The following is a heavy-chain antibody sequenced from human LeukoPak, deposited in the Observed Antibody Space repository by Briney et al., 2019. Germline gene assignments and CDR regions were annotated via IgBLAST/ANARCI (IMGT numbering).Heavy chain of an antibody. CDR2: INPNSGDT. J-gene: IGHJ4*02. CDR1: GYTFTDYY. CDR3: ARETVPAIAAPRGLNY. D-gene: IGHD6-13*01. Sequence: ASVKVSCKASGYTFTDYYIHWVRRAPGQGLEWMGWINPNSGDTNYAQKFQGRVTMTRDTSISTAYMELSRLRSDDTAVYYCARETVPAIAAPRGLNYWGQGTLVTVSS. V-gene: IGHV1-2*02.